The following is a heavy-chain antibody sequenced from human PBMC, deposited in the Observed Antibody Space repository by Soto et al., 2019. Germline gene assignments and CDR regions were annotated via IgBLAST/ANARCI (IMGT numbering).Heavy chain of an antibody. CDR3: TKARTGYSTNYFHS. CDR1: GFTFDDYA. D-gene: IGHD3-9*01. V-gene: IGHV3-9*01. J-gene: IGHJ4*01. CDR2: ISWNGGTI. Sequence: GGSLRLSCAASGFTFDDYAMHWVRQAPGKGLEWVSSISWNGGTIDYADSVRGRFTISRDNVKNSLYLQMNSLRAEDTALYYCTKARTGYSTNYFHSWGHGTLVTVSS.